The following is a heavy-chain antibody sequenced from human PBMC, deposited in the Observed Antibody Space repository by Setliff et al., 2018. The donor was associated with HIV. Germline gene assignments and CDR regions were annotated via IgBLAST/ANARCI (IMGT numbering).Heavy chain of an antibody. CDR2: IYTSGDT. D-gene: IGHD3-10*01. V-gene: IGHV4-61*02. Sequence: PSETLSLTCTVSGASLNSGSYFWSWVRQPAGKGLEWIGRIYTSGDTNYNPSLKIRVTISMDTSNKQFSLKLRSVTAADTAVYFCARHPPKVAYYSSGPTNYLDYWGRGTLVTVSS. J-gene: IGHJ4*02. CDR1: GASLNSGSYF. CDR3: ARHPPKVAYYSSGPTNYLDY.